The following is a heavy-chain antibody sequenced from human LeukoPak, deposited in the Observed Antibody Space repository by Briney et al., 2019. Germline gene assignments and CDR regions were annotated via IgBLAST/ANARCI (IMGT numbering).Heavy chain of an antibody. Sequence: GGSLRLSCAASGFTFSSYAMSWVRQAPGKGLEWVSAISGSGGSTYYADSVKGRFTISRDNAKNSLYLQMNSLRDEDTAVYYCARERGLEDYGEGNYFDYWGQGTLVTVSS. V-gene: IGHV3-23*01. CDR2: ISGSGGST. D-gene: IGHD4-17*01. J-gene: IGHJ4*02. CDR3: ARERGLEDYGEGNYFDY. CDR1: GFTFSSYA.